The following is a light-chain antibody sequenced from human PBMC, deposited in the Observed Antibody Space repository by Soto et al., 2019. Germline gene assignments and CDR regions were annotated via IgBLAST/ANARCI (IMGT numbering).Light chain of an antibody. CDR2: GAS. V-gene: IGKV3-20*01. Sequence: EIVLTQSPGTLSLSPGGRATLSSTASQSVSNNYLAWYQQKPGQAPRLLIYGASNRATGIPDRFSGSGSGTDFTLTISRLEPEDFAVYYCQQYGSSGTFGQGTKVDI. CDR1: QSVSNNY. CDR3: QQYGSSGT. J-gene: IGKJ1*01.